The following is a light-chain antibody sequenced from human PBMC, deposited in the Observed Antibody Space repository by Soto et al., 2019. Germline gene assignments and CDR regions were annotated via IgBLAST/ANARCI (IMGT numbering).Light chain of an antibody. Sequence: QSALTQPPSVSGSPGQSVTISCTGTSSDVGSYNRVSWYQQPPGTAPKLMIYAVSNRPSGVPDRFSGSKSGNTASLTISGLQAEDEADYYCNSSTSSDNWVFGGGTKLTVL. J-gene: IGLJ2*01. CDR1: SSDVGSYNR. CDR2: AVS. V-gene: IGLV2-18*02. CDR3: NSSTSSDNWV.